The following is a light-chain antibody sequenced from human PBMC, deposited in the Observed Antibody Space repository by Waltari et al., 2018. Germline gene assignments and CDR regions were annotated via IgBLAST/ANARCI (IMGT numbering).Light chain of an antibody. CDR2: SNN. CDR1: SPNIGSTT. V-gene: IGLV1-44*01. Sequence: HSVLTQPPSASGPPGPRAATSCSGSSPNIGSTTVNWYQPPPGTAPKHLSSSNNQRPSGVHDRFSGSKSGTSASLAISGLQSEDEADYYCAAWDDSLNGVVFGGGTKLTVL. J-gene: IGLJ2*01. CDR3: AAWDDSLNGVV.